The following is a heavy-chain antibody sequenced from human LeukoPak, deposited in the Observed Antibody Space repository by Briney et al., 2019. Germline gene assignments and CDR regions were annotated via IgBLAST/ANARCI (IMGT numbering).Heavy chain of an antibody. D-gene: IGHD4-17*01. V-gene: IGHV3-11*01. CDR3: ARVPHGDYLVWFDP. Sequence: PGGSLRLSCAASGFTFSDYYMSWIRQAPGKGLEWVSYISSSGSTIYYADSVKGRFTISRDNAKNSLYLQMNSLRAEDTAVYYCARVPHGDYLVWFDPWGQGTLVTVSS. J-gene: IGHJ5*02. CDR1: GFTFSDYY. CDR2: ISSSGSTI.